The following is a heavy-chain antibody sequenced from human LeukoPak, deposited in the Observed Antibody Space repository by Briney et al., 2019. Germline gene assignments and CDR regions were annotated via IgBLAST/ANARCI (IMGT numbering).Heavy chain of an antibody. CDR2: IYHSGTT. D-gene: IGHD4-17*01. Sequence: SETLSLTCGVSGYSITSGYFRGWIRQPPGKGLEWIGSIYHSGTTYYNPSLRSRVTISVDTSKNQFSLKLSSVTAADTAVYYCARPPDSSDYGAAFDFWGQGTLVTVSS. CDR3: ARPPDSSDYGAAFDF. V-gene: IGHV4-38-2*01. CDR1: GYSITSGYF. J-gene: IGHJ4*02.